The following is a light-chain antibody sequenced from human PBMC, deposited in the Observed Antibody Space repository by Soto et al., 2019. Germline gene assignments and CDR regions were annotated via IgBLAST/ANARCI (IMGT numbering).Light chain of an antibody. J-gene: IGKJ5*01. V-gene: IGKV3-11*01. Sequence: EIVLTQSPGTLSLSPGERATLSCRASQSVSNNYLAWYQQKPGQAPRLLIYDASNRATGIPARFSGSGSGTDFTLTISSLEPEDFAVYYCQQAATFGQGTRLEI. CDR1: QSVSNNY. CDR3: QQAAT. CDR2: DAS.